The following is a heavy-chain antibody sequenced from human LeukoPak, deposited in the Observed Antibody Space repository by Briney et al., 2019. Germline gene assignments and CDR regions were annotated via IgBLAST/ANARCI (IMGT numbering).Heavy chain of an antibody. V-gene: IGHV3-30*18. D-gene: IGHD3-10*01. Sequence: HTGGSLRLSCAASGSIFSTYVIHWVRQAPGKGLEWVAVVSNDGSKKYYADSVKGRFTISRDNSKNTLFLQVNSLRADDTAVYYCAKGYFGSGSYPPYYGMDVWGQGTTVTVSS. J-gene: IGHJ6*02. CDR2: VSNDGSKK. CDR3: AKGYFGSGSYPPYYGMDV. CDR1: GSIFSTYV.